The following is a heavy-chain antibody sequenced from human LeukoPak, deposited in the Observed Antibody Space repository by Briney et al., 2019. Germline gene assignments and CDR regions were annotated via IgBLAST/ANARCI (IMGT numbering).Heavy chain of an antibody. CDR1: GYTFTSYD. D-gene: IGHD5-24*01. CDR2: MNPNSGNT. CDR3: ARGKRWLQLIFDY. Sequence: ASVKVSCKASGYTFTSYDINWVRQATGQGLKWMGWMNPNSGNTGYAQKFQGRVTMTRNTSISTAYMELSSLRSEDTAVYYCARGKRWLQLIFDYWGQGTLVTVSS. V-gene: IGHV1-8*01. J-gene: IGHJ4*02.